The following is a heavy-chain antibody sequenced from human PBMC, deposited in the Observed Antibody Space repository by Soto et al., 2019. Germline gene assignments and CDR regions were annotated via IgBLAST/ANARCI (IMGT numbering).Heavy chain of an antibody. CDR3: TTAGSYYDSSGYYPAGPGSDY. D-gene: IGHD3-22*01. CDR1: GFTFSNAW. J-gene: IGHJ4*02. Sequence: PGGSLRLSCAASGFTFSNAWMNWVRQAPGKGLEWVGRIKSKTDGGTTDYAAPVKGRFTISRDDSKNTLYLQMNSLKTEDTAVYYCTTAGSYYDSSGYYPAGPGSDYWGQATLVTVSS. V-gene: IGHV3-15*07. CDR2: IKSKTDGGTT.